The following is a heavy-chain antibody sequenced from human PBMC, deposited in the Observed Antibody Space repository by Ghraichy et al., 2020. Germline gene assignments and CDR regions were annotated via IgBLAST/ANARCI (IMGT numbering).Heavy chain of an antibody. Sequence: GESLNISCAASGFTFSNYGIHWVRQTPGKGLEWVAVIWYDGSNKYYAESVKGRFTISRDDSKNTLYLEMNSLRAEDTAVYYCARGSGYSYGYGDYWGQGTLVTVSS. CDR2: IWYDGSNK. CDR3: ARGSGYSYGYGDY. V-gene: IGHV3-33*01. D-gene: IGHD5-18*01. J-gene: IGHJ4*02. CDR1: GFTFSNYG.